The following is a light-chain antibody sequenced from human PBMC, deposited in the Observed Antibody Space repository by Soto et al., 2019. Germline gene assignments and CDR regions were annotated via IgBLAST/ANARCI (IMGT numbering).Light chain of an antibody. CDR2: EVS. V-gene: IGLV2-8*01. CDR3: SSYAGSNNLGV. CDR1: SSDVGGYNY. Sequence: LTQPPSASGSPGQSVTISCTGTSSDVGGYNYVSWYQQHPGKAPKLMIYEVSKRPSGVPDRFSGSKSGNTASLTVSGLQAEDEADYYCSSYAGSNNLGVFGTGTKVTV. J-gene: IGLJ1*01.